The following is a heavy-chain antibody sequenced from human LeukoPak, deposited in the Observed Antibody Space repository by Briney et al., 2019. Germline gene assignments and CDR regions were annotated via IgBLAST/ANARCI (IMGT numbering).Heavy chain of an antibody. V-gene: IGHV4-59*01. CDR3: ARVDTAMVTGLDY. J-gene: IGHJ4*02. CDR2: IYYSGST. Sequence: PSETLSLTCTVSGGSISSYYWSWIRQPPGKGLEWIGYIYYSGSTNYNPSLKSRVTISVDTSKNQFSLTLSSVTAADTAVYYCARVDTAMVTGLDYWGQGTLVTVSS. CDR1: GGSISSYY. D-gene: IGHD5-18*01.